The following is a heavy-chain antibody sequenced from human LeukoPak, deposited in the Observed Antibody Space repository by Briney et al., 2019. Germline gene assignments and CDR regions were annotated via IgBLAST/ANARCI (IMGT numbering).Heavy chain of an antibody. CDR1: GGSISSYY. J-gene: IGHJ4*02. Sequence: SETLSLTCTVSGGSISSYYWSWIRQPPGKGLEWTGYIYYSGSTNYNPSLKSRVTISVDTSKNQFSLKLSSVSAADTAVYYCARESYSSGWIIDYWGQGTLVTVSS. V-gene: IGHV4-59*01. CDR3: ARESYSSGWIIDY. D-gene: IGHD6-19*01. CDR2: IYYSGST.